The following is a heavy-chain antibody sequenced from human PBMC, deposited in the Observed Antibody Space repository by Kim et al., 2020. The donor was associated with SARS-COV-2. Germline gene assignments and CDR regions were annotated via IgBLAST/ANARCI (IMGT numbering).Heavy chain of an antibody. D-gene: IGHD1-1*01. V-gene: IGHV3-21*01. CDR3: ARQGTYYYYGMDV. Sequence: YADSVKGRFTNSRDNAKKSLYLQMNSLRAEDTAVYYCARQGTYYYYGMDVWGQGTTVTVSS. J-gene: IGHJ6*02.